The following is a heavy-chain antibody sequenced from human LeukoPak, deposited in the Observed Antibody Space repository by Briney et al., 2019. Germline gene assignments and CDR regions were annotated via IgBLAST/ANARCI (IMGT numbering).Heavy chain of an antibody. V-gene: IGHV1-18*01. D-gene: IGHD2-15*01. CDR3: ARRDCSGGSCSNYYDSSGYYYNY. J-gene: IGHJ4*02. CDR1: GYTFTNYG. CDR2: ISAYNGNT. Sequence: ASVKVSCKASGYTFTNYGISWVRQAPGQGLEWMGWISAYNGNTNYAQKLQGRVTMTTDTSTSTAYMELRSLRSDDTAVYYCARRDCSGGSCSNYYDSSGYYYNYWGQGTLVTDSS.